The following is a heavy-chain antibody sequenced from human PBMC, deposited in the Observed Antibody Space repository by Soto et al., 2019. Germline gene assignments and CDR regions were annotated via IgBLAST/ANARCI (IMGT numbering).Heavy chain of an antibody. Sequence: PSETLSLTCTVSGGSVSSGSYYWSWIRQPPGKGLEWIGYIYYSGSTNYNPSLKSRVTISVDTSKNQFSLKLSSVTAADTAVYYCAREIAGYCSGGSCPMYYYGMDVWGQGTTVTVS. CDR1: GGSVSSGSYY. CDR2: IYYSGST. V-gene: IGHV4-61*01. D-gene: IGHD2-15*01. J-gene: IGHJ6*02. CDR3: AREIAGYCSGGSCPMYYYGMDV.